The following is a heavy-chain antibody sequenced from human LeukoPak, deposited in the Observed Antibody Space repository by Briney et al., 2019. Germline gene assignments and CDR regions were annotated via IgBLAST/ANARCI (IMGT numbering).Heavy chain of an antibody. V-gene: IGHV3-74*01. Sequence: GGSLRLSCAASGFTFGSYWMHWVRQAPGKGLVWVSRINTDGSSTSYADSVKGRFTISRDNAKNTLYLQMNSLRAEDTAVYYCARGVVVVAANLNWFDPWGQGTLVTVSS. J-gene: IGHJ5*02. CDR1: GFTFGSYW. CDR3: ARGVVVVAANLNWFDP. CDR2: INTDGSST. D-gene: IGHD2-15*01.